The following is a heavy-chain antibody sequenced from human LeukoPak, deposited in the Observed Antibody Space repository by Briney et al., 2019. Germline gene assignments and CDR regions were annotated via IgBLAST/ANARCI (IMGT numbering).Heavy chain of an antibody. CDR3: AKGVAVAGTHAFDI. J-gene: IGHJ3*02. V-gene: IGHV3-33*06. Sequence: GGSLRLSCAASGFTFSSYGMHWVRQAPGKGLEWVAVIWYDGSNKYYADSVKGRFTISRDNSKNTLYLQMNSLRAEDTAVYYCAKGVAVAGTHAFDIWGQGIMVTVSS. D-gene: IGHD6-19*01. CDR1: GFTFSSYG. CDR2: IWYDGSNK.